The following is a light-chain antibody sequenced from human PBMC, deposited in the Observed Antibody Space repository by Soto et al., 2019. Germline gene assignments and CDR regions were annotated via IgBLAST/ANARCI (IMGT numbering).Light chain of an antibody. CDR3: QHYNDYSRV. J-gene: IGKJ1*01. CDR1: QSVDTW. V-gene: IGKV1-5*03. CDR2: RAS. Sequence: DIPMTQSPSTLSASIGDTVTITCRTSQSVDTWLAWYQHKAGKAPKLLIYRASSLATGVPSRFSGSGSRTAFTVTITSLQPYEFATYYCQHYNDYSRVFGQGTVVDIK.